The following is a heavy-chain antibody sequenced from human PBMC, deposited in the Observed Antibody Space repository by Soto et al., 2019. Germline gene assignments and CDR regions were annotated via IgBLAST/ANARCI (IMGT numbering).Heavy chain of an antibody. Sequence: GGSLRLSCAASGFTFSSYGMHWVRQAPGKGLEWVAVISYDGSNKYYADSVKGRFTISRDNSKNTLYLQMNSLRAEDTAVYYCAKPLDFWSGYLLGTFDYWGQGTLVTVSS. CDR2: ISYDGSNK. V-gene: IGHV3-30*18. J-gene: IGHJ4*02. CDR3: AKPLDFWSGYLLGTFDY. D-gene: IGHD3-3*01. CDR1: GFTFSSYG.